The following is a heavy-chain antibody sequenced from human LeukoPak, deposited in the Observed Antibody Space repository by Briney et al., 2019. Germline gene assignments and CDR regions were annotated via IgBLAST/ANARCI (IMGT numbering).Heavy chain of an antibody. CDR1: GGSFSGYY. V-gene: IGHV4-34*01. CDR3: ARGGITMIVVVITREFFFDY. J-gene: IGHJ4*02. D-gene: IGHD3-22*01. CDR2: INHSGST. Sequence: PSETLSLTCAVYGGSFSGYYWSWIRQPPGKGLEWIGEINHSGSTNSNPSLKSRVTISVATSKNQFSLKLSSVTAADTAVYYCARGGITMIVVVITREFFFDYWGQGTLVTVSS.